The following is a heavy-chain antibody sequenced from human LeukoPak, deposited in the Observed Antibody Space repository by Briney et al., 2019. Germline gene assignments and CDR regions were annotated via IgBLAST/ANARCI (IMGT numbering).Heavy chain of an antibody. D-gene: IGHD3-22*01. CDR3: ARDRSSGYYNWFDP. V-gene: IGHV4-4*07. CDR1: GGSISSYY. J-gene: IGHJ5*02. CDR2: IYTSGST. Sequence: SETLSLTCTVSGGSISSYYWSWIRQPAGKGLEWIGRIYTSGSTNYNPSLKGRVTMSVDTSKNQFSLKLSSVTAADTAVYYCARDRSSGYYNWFDPWGQGTLVTVSS.